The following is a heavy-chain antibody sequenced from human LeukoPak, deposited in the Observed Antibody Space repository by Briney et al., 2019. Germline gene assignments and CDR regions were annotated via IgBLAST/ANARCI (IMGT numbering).Heavy chain of an antibody. CDR3: ARRYYGSYYFDY. V-gene: IGHV4-39*01. J-gene: IGHJ4*02. D-gene: IGHD3-10*01. CDR1: GGSISSSSYY. Sequence: SETLSLTCTVSGGSISSSSYYWGWIRQPPGKGLEWIGSIYYSGSTYYNPSLKSRVTISVDTSKNQFSLKLSSVTAADTAVYFCARRYYGSYYFDYWGQGTLVTVSS. CDR2: IYYSGST.